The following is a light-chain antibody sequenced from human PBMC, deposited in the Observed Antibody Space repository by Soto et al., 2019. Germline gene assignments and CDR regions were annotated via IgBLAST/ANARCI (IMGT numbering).Light chain of an antibody. CDR3: QQYGCSPRYT. CDR1: QSVSSSY. J-gene: IGKJ2*01. CDR2: GAS. Sequence: EIVLTQSPCTLSLSPGERATLSCRASQSVSSSYLAWYQQTPGQAPRLLIYGASSRATGVPDRLSSSGGWTDFSLTISSLEPDDYVVYYCQQYGCSPRYTFGQGTKLEIK. V-gene: IGKV3-20*01.